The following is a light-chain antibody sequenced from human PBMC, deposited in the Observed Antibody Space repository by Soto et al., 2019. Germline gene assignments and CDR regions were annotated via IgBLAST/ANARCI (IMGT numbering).Light chain of an antibody. CDR3: QQSYSTPRT. Sequence: DIQMTQSPSSLSASVGDRVTITCRASQSISNYLNCYEQKSGKAPKLLIYAASIMQTGVPSRFSGSGPGTDFTLTISSLQTEDFATYYCQQSYSTPRTSGQGTKVAIK. CDR2: AAS. J-gene: IGKJ1*01. V-gene: IGKV1-39*01. CDR1: QSISNY.